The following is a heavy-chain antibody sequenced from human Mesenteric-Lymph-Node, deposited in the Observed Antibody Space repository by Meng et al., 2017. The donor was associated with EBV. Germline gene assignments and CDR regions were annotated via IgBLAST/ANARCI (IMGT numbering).Heavy chain of an antibody. CDR3: ARDLKGATGTEDY. D-gene: IGHD1/OR15-1a*01. Sequence: LAQSGADVKKPGPSVKALCKASGSTFYIFTNYPISWVRQAPGQGLEWMGGITPVSGTTNYAQKFQGRVRITADTSTGTTYMELSSLRSEDTAVYYCARDLKGATGTEDYWGQGTLVTVSS. J-gene: IGHJ4*02. CDR1: GSTFYIFTNYP. V-gene: IGHV1-69*06. CDR2: ITPVSGTT.